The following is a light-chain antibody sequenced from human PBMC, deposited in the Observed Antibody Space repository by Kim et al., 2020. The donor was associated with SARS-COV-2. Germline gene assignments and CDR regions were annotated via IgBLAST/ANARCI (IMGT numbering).Light chain of an antibody. CDR2: GAS. J-gene: IGKJ1*01. CDR3: QHSKQRPPGRT. CDR1: PSVRSN. V-gene: IGKV3-15*01. Sequence: QGKRESLPGRARPSVRSNDAWSRQRPGQATSPRFYGASTRASGIPGRFSGSGSGTEFTLTISSLESEDVAVYYCQHSKQRPPGRTFGQGTKVDIK.